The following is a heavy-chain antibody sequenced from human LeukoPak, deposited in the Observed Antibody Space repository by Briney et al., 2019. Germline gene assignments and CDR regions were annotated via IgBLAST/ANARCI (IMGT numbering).Heavy chain of an antibody. V-gene: IGHV3-15*01. D-gene: IGHD3-9*01. J-gene: IGHJ3*02. CDR2: IKSKTDGGTT. CDR3: TTEYYDILTGYWDDAFDI. CDR1: GFTFSNAW. Sequence: PGGSLRLSCAASGFTFSNAWMSWVRQAPGKGLEWVGRIKSKTDGGTTDYAAPVKGRFTISRDDSKNTLYLRMNSLKTEDTAVYYCTTEYYDILTGYWDDAFDIWGQGTMVTVSS.